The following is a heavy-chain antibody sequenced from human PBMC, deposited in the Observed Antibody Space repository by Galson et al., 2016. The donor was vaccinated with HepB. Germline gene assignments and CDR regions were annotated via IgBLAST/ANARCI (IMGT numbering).Heavy chain of an antibody. J-gene: IGHJ4*02. V-gene: IGHV3-23*01. Sequence: SLRLSCAASGFSFGNYAMSWVRQAPGPGLEWVSSISGGGRNTYYSASARGRFTISRDNARNTLYLQMNSLRAEDTAVYYCAKDSVGAAGFYFDYWGQGTLVTVSS. CDR1: GFSFGNYA. D-gene: IGHD6-13*01. CDR3: AKDSVGAAGFYFDY. CDR2: ISGGGRNT.